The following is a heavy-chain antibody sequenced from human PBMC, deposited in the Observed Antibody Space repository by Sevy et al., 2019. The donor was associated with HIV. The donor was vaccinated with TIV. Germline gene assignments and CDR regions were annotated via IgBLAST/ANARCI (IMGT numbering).Heavy chain of an antibody. CDR3: ARFGSYRLAYYGMDV. V-gene: IGHV5-51*01. CDR1: GYSFSNYW. D-gene: IGHD3-9*01. CDR2: IYPGDSDT. J-gene: IGHJ6*02. Sequence: GESLKISCKGSGYSFSNYWIGWVRQMPGKGLELMGIIYPGDSDTRYSPSFQGQVTISVDKSSSTAYLKWSRLRASDTAMYYCARFGSYRLAYYGMDVWGQGTTVTVSS.